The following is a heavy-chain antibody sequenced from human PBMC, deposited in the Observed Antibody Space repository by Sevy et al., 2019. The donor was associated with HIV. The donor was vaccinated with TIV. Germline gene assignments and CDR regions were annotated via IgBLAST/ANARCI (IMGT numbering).Heavy chain of an antibody. CDR1: GFTFSDYY. D-gene: IGHD2-15*01. J-gene: IGHJ6*02. Sequence: GGSLRLSCAASGFTFSDYYMSWIRQAPGKGLEWVSYISSSGSTIYYADSGKGRFTISRDNAKNSLYLQMNSLRAEDTAVYYCARDPISIVVVVAALDYYYYGMDVWGQGTTVTVSS. CDR2: ISSSGSTI. V-gene: IGHV3-11*01. CDR3: ARDPISIVVVVAALDYYYYGMDV.